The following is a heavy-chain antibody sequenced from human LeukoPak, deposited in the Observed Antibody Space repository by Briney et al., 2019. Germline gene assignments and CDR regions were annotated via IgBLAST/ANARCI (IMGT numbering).Heavy chain of an antibody. CDR3: TKDYGGDPFDY. D-gene: IGHD4-23*01. Sequence: GGPLRLSCVASGFTFSSYAMSWVRQAPGKGLEWVSVIGVSDDTSYADSVKGRFTISRDNSKNTLYLQVNSLRVEDTAVYYCTKDYGGDPFDYWGQGTLVTVSS. V-gene: IGHV3-23*01. CDR2: IGVSDDT. J-gene: IGHJ4*02. CDR1: GFTFSSYA.